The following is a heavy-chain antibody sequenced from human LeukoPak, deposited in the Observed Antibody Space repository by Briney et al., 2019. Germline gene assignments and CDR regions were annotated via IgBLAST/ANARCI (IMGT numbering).Heavy chain of an antibody. D-gene: IGHD5-24*01. V-gene: IGHV3-23*01. CDR1: GFKFSHYA. Sequence: GGSLRLSCAASGFKFSHYAMGWVRQAPGKGLEWVSTLNGGGDRKHYADYVRGRFIISRDNSKNTLDLQMNNLRAEDTAVYYCDGADYWGQGTVVTVSS. CDR3: DGADY. J-gene: IGHJ4*02. CDR2: LNGGGDRK.